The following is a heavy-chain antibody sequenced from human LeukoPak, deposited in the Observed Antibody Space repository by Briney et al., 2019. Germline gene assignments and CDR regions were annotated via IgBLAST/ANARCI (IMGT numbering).Heavy chain of an antibody. V-gene: IGHV4-34*01. CDR1: GGSISSYY. CDR2: INHSGST. CDR3: ARKDAKWERYYYYYYMDV. Sequence: SETLSLTCTVSGGSISSYYWNWIRQPPGKGLEWIGEINHSGSTNYNPSLKSRVTISVDTSKNQFSLKLSSVTAADTAVYYCARKDAKWERYYYYYYMDVWGKGTTVTVSS. J-gene: IGHJ6*03. D-gene: IGHD1-26*01.